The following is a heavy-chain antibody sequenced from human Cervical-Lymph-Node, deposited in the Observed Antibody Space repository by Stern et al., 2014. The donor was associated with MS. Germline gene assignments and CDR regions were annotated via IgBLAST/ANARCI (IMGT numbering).Heavy chain of an antibody. Sequence: QVQLVQSGAEVKKPGASVKVSCNVSGYSLRELSIHWVRQGPGKGLEWVGGFDPEDGKRKVAQNFQGRVTMTEGSSTDTAYMELRRLRSEDTAVYYCARERFGRLSHFHYYGLDVWGQGTTVTVSS. CDR3: ARERFGRLSHFHYYGLDV. CDR1: GYSLRELS. D-gene: IGHD3-3*01. CDR2: FDPEDGKR. J-gene: IGHJ6*02. V-gene: IGHV1-24*01.